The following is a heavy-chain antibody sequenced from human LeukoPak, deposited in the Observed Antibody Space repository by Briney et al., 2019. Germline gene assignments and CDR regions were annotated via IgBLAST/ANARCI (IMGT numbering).Heavy chain of an antibody. D-gene: IGHD1-1*01. Sequence: ASVTVSCMASGYTFTSYDINWVRQATGQGLEWMGWMNPNSGNTSYAQKFQGRVTMTRNTSISTAYMELSSLRSEDTAVYYCARTWNDDFDYWGQGTLVTVSS. CDR3: ARTWNDDFDY. CDR2: MNPNSGNT. V-gene: IGHV1-8*01. J-gene: IGHJ4*02. CDR1: GYTFTSYD.